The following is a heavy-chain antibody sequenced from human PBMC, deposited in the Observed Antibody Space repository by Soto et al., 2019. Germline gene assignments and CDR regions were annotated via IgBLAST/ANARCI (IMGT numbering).Heavy chain of an antibody. V-gene: IGHV3-23*01. J-gene: IGHJ4*02. CDR2: ISGSGGNT. Sequence: PGGSLRLSCAASGFTFSSYAMSWVRQAPGKGLEWVSAISGSGGNTYYADSVKGRFTISRDNSKNTLYLQMNSLRAEDTAVYYCAKDGGDGYNFIASPDYWGQGTLVTVSS. CDR3: AKDGGDGYNFIASPDY. D-gene: IGHD5-12*01. CDR1: GFTFSSYA.